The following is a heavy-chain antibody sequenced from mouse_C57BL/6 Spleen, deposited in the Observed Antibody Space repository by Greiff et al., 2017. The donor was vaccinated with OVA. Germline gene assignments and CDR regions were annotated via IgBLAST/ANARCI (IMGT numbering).Heavy chain of an antibody. CDR2: INPNSGST. Sequence: QVQLKQPGAELVKPGASVKLSCKASGYTFTSYWMHWVKQRPGQGLEWIGMINPNSGSTNYNEKFKSKATLTVDKSSSTAYMQLSSLTSEDSAVYYCAREASRYFDYWGQGTTLTVSS. D-gene: IGHD1-1*01. V-gene: IGHV1-64*01. CDR3: AREASRYFDY. CDR1: GYTFTSYW. J-gene: IGHJ2*01.